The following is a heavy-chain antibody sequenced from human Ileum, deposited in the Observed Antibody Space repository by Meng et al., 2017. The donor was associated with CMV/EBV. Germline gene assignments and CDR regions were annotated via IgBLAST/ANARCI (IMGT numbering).Heavy chain of an antibody. CDR1: LG. D-gene: IGHD3-16*02. CDR2: IYWDDDK. J-gene: IGHJ4*02. CDR3: AHRQGSYYDYVWGSYRPTSFDY. Sequence: LGVGWIRQPPGKALELLALIYWDDDKRYSPSLKSRLTITKDTSKNQVVLTMTNMDPVDTATYYCAHRQGSYYDYVWGSYRPTSFDYWGQGTLVTVSS. V-gene: IGHV2-5*02.